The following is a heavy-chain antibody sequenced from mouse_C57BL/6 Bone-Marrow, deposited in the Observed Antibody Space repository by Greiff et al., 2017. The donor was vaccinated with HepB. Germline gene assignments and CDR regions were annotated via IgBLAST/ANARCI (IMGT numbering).Heavy chain of an antibody. J-gene: IGHJ2*01. CDR3: ARLSGNYYFDY. CDR1: GFTFTDYY. CDR2: ISNKANGYTT. V-gene: IGHV7-3*01. Sequence: EVKLVESGGGLVQPGGSLSLSCAASGFTFTDYYMSWVRQPPGKALEWLGFISNKANGYTTEYSASVKGRFTISRDNSQSILYLQMNALRAEDSATYYCARLSGNYYFDYWGQGTTLTVSS. D-gene: IGHD2-1*01.